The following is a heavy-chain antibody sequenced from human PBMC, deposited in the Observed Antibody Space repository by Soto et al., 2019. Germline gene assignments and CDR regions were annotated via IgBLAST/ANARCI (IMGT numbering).Heavy chain of an antibody. V-gene: IGHV4-4*07. CDR2: IYTTGST. Sequence: NPSETLSLTCSVSGGYISSHYWSWIRQPAGKGLEWIGRIYTTGSTNYNPSLKSRVTMSEDTPKNQISLKLSSVTAADTAVYFCARDAPLRGSAYFHFDYWGQGTLVTVSS. CDR3: ARDAPLRGSAYFHFDY. J-gene: IGHJ4*02. D-gene: IGHD3-3*01. CDR1: GGYISSHY.